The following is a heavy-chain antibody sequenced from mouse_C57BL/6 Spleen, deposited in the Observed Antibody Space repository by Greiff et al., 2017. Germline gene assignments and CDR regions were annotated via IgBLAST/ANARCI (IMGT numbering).Heavy chain of an antibody. CDR3: ARQKLFYAMDY. CDR2: ISSGSSTI. Sequence: EVKLQESGGGLVKPGGSLKLSCAASGFTFSDYGMHWVRQAPEKGLEWVAYISSGSSTIYYADTVKGRFTISRDNAKNTLFLQMTSLRSEDTAMYYCARQKLFYAMDYWGQGTSVTVSS. J-gene: IGHJ4*01. V-gene: IGHV5-17*01. CDR1: GFTFSDYG.